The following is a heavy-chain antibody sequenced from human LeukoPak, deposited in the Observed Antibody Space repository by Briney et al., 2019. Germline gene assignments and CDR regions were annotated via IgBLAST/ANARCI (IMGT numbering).Heavy chain of an antibody. D-gene: IGHD2-2*01. CDR2: IYPGDSDT. J-gene: IGHJ4*02. Sequence: GESLKISCKGSGYSFTSYWIGWVRQMPGKGLEWMGIIYPGDSDTRYSPSFQGQVTISADKSISTAYLQWSSLKASDTATYYCARPYCSSTSCYGYFDYWDQGTLVTVSS. CDR1: GYSFTSYW. CDR3: ARPYCSSTSCYGYFDY. V-gene: IGHV5-51*01.